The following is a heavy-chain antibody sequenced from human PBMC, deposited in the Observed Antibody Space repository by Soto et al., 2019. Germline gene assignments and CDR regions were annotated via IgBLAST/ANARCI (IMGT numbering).Heavy chain of an antibody. D-gene: IGHD3-3*01. J-gene: IGHJ6*02. CDR3: ARSFGVVIIDYYYGMDV. CDR2: INAGNGNT. Sequence: QVQLVQSGAEVKKPGASVKVSCKASGYTFTSYAMHWVRQAPGQRLEWMGWINAGNGNTKYSQKFQGRVTITRDTSASTAYMGLSSLRSEDTAVYYCARSFGVVIIDYYYGMDVWGQGTTVTVSS. CDR1: GYTFTSYA. V-gene: IGHV1-3*01.